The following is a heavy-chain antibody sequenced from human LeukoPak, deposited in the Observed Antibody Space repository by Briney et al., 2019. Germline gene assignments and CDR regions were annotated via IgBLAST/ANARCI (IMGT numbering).Heavy chain of an antibody. J-gene: IGHJ4*02. CDR2: ISYDGSNK. Sequence: PGSSLRLSCAASGFTFSSYGMHWVRQAPGKGLEWVAVISYDGSNKYYADSVKGRFTISRDNSKNTLYLQMNSLRAEDTAVYYCAKVPCGGDCKTEYYLDYWGQGTLVTVSS. V-gene: IGHV3-30*18. CDR3: AKVPCGGDCKTEYYLDY. CDR1: GFTFSSYG. D-gene: IGHD2-21*02.